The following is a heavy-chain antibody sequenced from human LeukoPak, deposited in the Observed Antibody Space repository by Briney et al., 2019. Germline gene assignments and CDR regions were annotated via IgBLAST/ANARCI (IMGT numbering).Heavy chain of an antibody. V-gene: IGHV1-18*01. J-gene: IGHJ4*02. CDR2: ISGYNGNT. CDR3: SRDRGSGSYDPDY. Sequence: ASVKVSCKASGYTFTSYGISWVRQAPGQGLEWMGWISGYNGNTNYAQKFQGRDTLTTDRSTRTTHMELRSLRSDDTAVYYCSRDRGSGSYDPDYWGQGTLVTVSS. D-gene: IGHD1-26*01. CDR1: GYTFTSYG.